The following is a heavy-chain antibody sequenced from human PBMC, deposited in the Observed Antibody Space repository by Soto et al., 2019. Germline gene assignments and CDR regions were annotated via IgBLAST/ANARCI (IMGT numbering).Heavy chain of an antibody. Sequence: AGGSLRLSCAASGFTFSRFSMHWVRQAPGKGLAWVAVISYDGNNKHFAESVKGRFSISRDDSKNTVYLEMNNLRGDDSAVYYCARDHGMFLSYYYYGMDVCGQGTTVTVPS. V-gene: IGHV3-30-3*01. J-gene: IGHJ6*02. CDR1: GFTFSRFS. CDR2: ISYDGNNK. CDR3: ARDHGMFLSYYYYGMDV. D-gene: IGHD3-10*02.